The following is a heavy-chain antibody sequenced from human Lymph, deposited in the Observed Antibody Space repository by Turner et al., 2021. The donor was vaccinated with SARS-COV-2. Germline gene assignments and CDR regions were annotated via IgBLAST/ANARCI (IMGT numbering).Heavy chain of an antibody. V-gene: IGHV1-69*10. Sequence: QVQLVQSGAEVKKPGSSVKVSCKASGGTFSSSAISWVRQAPGQGLEWMGVIIPMLGIANYAQKFQGRVTITADKSTSTAYMELSSLRSEETAVYYCARIVAPGMGGGVYYYYYGMDVWGQGTTVTVSS. CDR3: ARIVAPGMGGGVYYYYYGMDV. J-gene: IGHJ6*02. CDR2: IIPMLGIA. CDR1: GGTFSSSA. D-gene: IGHD6-13*01.